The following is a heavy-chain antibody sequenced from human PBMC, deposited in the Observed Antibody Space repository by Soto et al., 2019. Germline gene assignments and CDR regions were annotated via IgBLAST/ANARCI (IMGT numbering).Heavy chain of an antibody. Sequence: SETLSLTCTASGGSISSYYWSWIRQPPGKGLEWIGYIYYSGSTNYNPSLKSRVTISVDTSKNQFSLKLSSVTAADTAVYYCARFSGTMVRGVFWDYYGMDVWGQGTTVTVSS. CDR3: ARFSGTMVRGVFWDYYGMDV. CDR2: IYYSGST. J-gene: IGHJ6*02. V-gene: IGHV4-59*01. D-gene: IGHD3-10*01. CDR1: GGSISSYY.